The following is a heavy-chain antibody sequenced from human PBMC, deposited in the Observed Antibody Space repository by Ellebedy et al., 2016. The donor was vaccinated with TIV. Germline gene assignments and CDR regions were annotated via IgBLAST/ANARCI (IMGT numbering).Heavy chain of an antibody. V-gene: IGHV3-7*01. J-gene: IGHJ4*02. CDR2: IKQDGSEK. D-gene: IGHD6-19*01. CDR3: ARDQWLGRAYYFDY. CDR1: GFTFSNYW. Sequence: GGSLRLSCGTSGFTFSNYWMTWVRQAPGKGLEWVANIKQDGSEKYYVDSVKGRFSISRDNAKSSLYLQMNSLTDEDTAVYYCARDQWLGRAYYFDYWGRGTLVTVSS.